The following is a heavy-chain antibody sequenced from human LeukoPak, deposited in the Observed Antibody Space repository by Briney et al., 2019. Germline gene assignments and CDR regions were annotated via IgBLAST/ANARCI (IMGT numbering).Heavy chain of an antibody. CDR1: GFTFSSYG. Sequence: GGSLRLSCAASGFTFSSYGMHWVRQAPGEGLEWVAVIPNDESNKYYADSVKGRFTISRDNSKNTLYLQMNSLRAEDTAVYYCTRDPRRLDYWGQGTLVTVSS. CDR2: IPNDESNK. J-gene: IGHJ4*02. V-gene: IGHV3-30*03. CDR3: TRDPRRLDY.